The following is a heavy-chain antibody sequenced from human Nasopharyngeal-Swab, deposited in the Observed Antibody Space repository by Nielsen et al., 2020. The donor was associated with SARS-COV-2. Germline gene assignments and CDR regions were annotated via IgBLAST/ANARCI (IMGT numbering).Heavy chain of an antibody. J-gene: IGHJ6*02. D-gene: IGHD5-12*01. CDR3: ARDTSVDIVLLYYGMDV. Sequence: GESLKISCAASGFTFSRYWMHWVRQVPGKGLVWVSRIDTDGSTTDHADSVKGRFTISRDNAKNTLYLQMNNLRAEDTALYYCARDTSVDIVLLYYGMDVWGQGTTVTVSS. CDR2: IDTDGSTT. CDR1: GFTFSRYW. V-gene: IGHV3-74*01.